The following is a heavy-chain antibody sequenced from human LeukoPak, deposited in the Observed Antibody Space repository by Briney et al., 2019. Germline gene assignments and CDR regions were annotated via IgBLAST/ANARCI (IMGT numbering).Heavy chain of an antibody. Sequence: ASVKVPCKPSGYTFTTYYLHWVRQAPGQGLEWMGWINPKNGGTYYAQKFQGRFTMTRDTSINTAYMELSGLTSDDTAVYYCARDPSNRYYTDVWGIGTTVTVSS. CDR3: ARDPSNRYYTDV. V-gene: IGHV1-2*02. CDR2: INPKNGGT. CDR1: GYTFTTYY. J-gene: IGHJ6*03. D-gene: IGHD1-14*01.